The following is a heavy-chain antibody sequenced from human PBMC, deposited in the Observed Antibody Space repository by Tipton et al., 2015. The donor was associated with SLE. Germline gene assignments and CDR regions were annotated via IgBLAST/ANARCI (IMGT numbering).Heavy chain of an antibody. Sequence: LRLSCAVFGGSFSGYYWTWIRQPPGKGLEWIGEINHSGRTNYNPSLKGRVTISVDTSKNQFSLKLSSVTAADTAVYYCARGYKQLSRQWLATVYMDVWGKGTTVTVS. D-gene: IGHD6-19*01. CDR2: INHSGRT. CDR1: GGSFSGYY. V-gene: IGHV4-34*01. CDR3: ARGYKQLSRQWLATVYMDV. J-gene: IGHJ6*03.